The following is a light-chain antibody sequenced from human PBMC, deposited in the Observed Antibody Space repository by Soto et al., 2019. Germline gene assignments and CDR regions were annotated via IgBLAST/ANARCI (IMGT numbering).Light chain of an antibody. CDR3: CSYAGSYTFV. CDR2: DVS. V-gene: IGLV2-11*01. CDR1: SSDVGGYNY. J-gene: IGLJ1*01. Sequence: QSALTQPRSVSGSPGQSVTISCTGTSSDVGGYNYVSWYQQHPGKAPKLIIYDVSKQPSGVPDRFSGSKSGNTASLTISGXXXXXXXDYYCCSYAGSYTFVFGTGTKLTV.